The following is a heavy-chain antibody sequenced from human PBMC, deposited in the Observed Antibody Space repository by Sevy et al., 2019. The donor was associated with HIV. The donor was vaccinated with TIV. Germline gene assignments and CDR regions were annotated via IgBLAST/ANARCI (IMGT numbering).Heavy chain of an antibody. V-gene: IGHV3-23*01. CDR2: ISSTGNT. D-gene: IGHD6-19*01. CDR3: ASGWLYWPTDY. Sequence: GGSLRLSCAASGFTFSNYALTWVRQAPGKGLEWVSTISSTGNTHYTDSVEGRFSISRDNSKSTMFLQMNSLRSEDTAIYYWASGWLYWPTDYWGQGTLVTVSS. CDR1: GFTFSNYA. J-gene: IGHJ4*02.